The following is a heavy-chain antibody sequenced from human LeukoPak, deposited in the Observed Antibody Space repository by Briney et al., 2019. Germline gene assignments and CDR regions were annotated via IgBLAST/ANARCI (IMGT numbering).Heavy chain of an antibody. CDR1: GFTFSSYW. CDR2: IKQDGSEK. D-gene: IGHD1-26*01. CDR3: ARIGGIVGATDAYDV. J-gene: IGHJ3*01. V-gene: IGHV3-7*01. Sequence: GGSLRLSCAASGFTFSSYWMSWVRQAPGKGLEWVANIKQDGSEKYYVDSVKGRFTISRDNGKNSLYLQMSSLRAEDTAVYYCARIGGIVGATDAYDVWGQGTMVTVSS.